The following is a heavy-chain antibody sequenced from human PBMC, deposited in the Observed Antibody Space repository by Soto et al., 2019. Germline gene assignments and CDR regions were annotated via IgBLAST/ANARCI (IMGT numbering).Heavy chain of an antibody. CDR2: INHSGRT. D-gene: IGHD2-21*01. CDR3: ARGRRGAIDDAFEI. V-gene: IGHV4-34*01. J-gene: IGHJ3*02. Sequence: QVQLQQWGAGLLKPSETLSLTCGVYGGSFSGYFWNWIRQPPGKGLEWIGEINHSGRTNYNPSVKSRVTISADTSKNQFSLKLSSVTAADTAIYYCARGRRGAIDDAFEIWGQGTMVIVSS. CDR1: GGSFSGYF.